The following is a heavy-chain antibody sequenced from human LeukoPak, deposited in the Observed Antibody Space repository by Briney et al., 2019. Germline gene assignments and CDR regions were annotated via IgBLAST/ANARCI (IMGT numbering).Heavy chain of an antibody. CDR1: GYTFIGYY. D-gene: IGHD3-10*01. Sequence: ASVKVSCKASGYTFIGYYMNWVRQAPGQGLEWMGWINPNSGGTNYAQKFQGRVTMTRDTSISTAYMELSRLRSDDTAVYYCARDGEEGRLWFGEPSYYMDVWGKGTTVTISS. CDR3: ARDGEEGRLWFGEPSYYMDV. J-gene: IGHJ6*03. CDR2: INPNSGGT. V-gene: IGHV1-2*02.